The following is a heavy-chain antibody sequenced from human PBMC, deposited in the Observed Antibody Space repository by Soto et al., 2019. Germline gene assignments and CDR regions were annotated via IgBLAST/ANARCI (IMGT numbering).Heavy chain of an antibody. V-gene: IGHV1-18*01. CDR3: ARELYCTNGVCYGPDY. D-gene: IGHD2-8*01. CDR2: ISAYNGNT. CDR1: GYTFISYG. J-gene: IGHJ4*02. Sequence: ASVKVSCKASGYTFISYGISWVRQAPGQGLEWMGWISAYNGNTNYAQKLQGRVTMTTDTATSTAYMELRSLRSDDTAVYYCARELYCTNGVCYGPDYWGQGTLVTVSS.